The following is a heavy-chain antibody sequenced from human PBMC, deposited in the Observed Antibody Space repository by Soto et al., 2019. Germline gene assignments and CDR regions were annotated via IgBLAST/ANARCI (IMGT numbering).Heavy chain of an antibody. J-gene: IGHJ4*02. CDR1: GFTFSSHN. Sequence: EVQLVDSGGGLVKPGGSLRLSCAASGFTFSSHNIYWFRQPPGKGLEWVSSIGTSDSSIYYADSVRGRFTISKDNAKNSVYLQLDSLRAEDTAIYHCARELSTMIRAYYWGQGTLVTVSS. CDR2: IGTSDSSI. CDR3: ARELSTMIRAYY. D-gene: IGHD3-22*01. V-gene: IGHV3-21*02.